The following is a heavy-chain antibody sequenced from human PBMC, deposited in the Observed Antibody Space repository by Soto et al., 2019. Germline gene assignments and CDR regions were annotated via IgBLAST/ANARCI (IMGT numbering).Heavy chain of an antibody. J-gene: IGHJ4*02. CDR1: GGSISSGGYY. Sequence: QVQLQESGPGLVKPSQTLSLTCTVSGGSISSGGYYWSWIRQHPGKGLEWIGYIYCSGSTYYNPSLKSRVTISVDTSKNQFSLKLSSVTAADTAVYYCARETCSGGNCLLDYWGQGTLVTVSS. V-gene: IGHV4-31*03. CDR3: ARETCSGGNCLLDY. CDR2: IYCSGST. D-gene: IGHD2-15*01.